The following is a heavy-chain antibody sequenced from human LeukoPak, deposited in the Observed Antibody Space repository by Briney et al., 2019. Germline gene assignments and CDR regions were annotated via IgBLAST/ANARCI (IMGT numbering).Heavy chain of an antibody. CDR2: IYSGGST. V-gene: IGHV3-53*05. CDR1: GFTVSSNY. CDR3: AKDLCASCYGFDY. J-gene: IGHJ4*02. D-gene: IGHD2-2*01. Sequence: GGSLRLSCAASGFTVSSNYMSWVRQAPGKGLEWVSVIYSGGSTYYADSVKGRFTISRDNSKNTLYLQMNSLRPVDTAVYYCAKDLCASCYGFDYWGQGTLVTVSS.